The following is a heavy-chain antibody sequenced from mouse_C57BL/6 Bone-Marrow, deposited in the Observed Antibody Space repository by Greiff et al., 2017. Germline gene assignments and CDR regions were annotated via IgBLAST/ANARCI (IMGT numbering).Heavy chain of an antibody. Sequence: EVQLQQSGAELVKPGASVKLSCTASGFNIKDYYMHWVKQRTEQSLEWIGRFAPEDGETNYAPKFQGKATITADTSSNTACLQLSSLTSEDTAVYYCAFSYYYQGGFADWGQGTLVTVSA. V-gene: IGHV14-2*01. CDR2: FAPEDGET. D-gene: IGHD2-10*01. CDR3: AFSYYYQGGFAD. CDR1: GFNIKDYY. J-gene: IGHJ3*01.